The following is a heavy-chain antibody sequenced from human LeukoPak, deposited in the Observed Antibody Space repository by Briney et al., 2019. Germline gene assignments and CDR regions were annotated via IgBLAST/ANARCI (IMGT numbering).Heavy chain of an antibody. D-gene: IGHD3-10*01. CDR1: AFTFSNYA. J-gene: IGHJ4*02. Sequence: PGGSLRLSCAASAFTFSNYAMTWVRQAPGKGLEWVSAISGSGDNTYYADSVKGRFTISRDNSKNTLYLQMNSLRAEDTAVYYCAKIWFGELSSFDYWGQGTLVTVSS. CDR3: AKIWFGELSSFDY. CDR2: ISGSGDNT. V-gene: IGHV3-23*01.